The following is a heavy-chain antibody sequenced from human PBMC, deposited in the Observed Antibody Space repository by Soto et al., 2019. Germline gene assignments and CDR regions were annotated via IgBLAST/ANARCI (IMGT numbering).Heavy chain of an antibody. CDR3: ARQNLNYHDSTGYGYSIDY. Sequence: GGSLRLSCAASGFDFSDYYMTWIRQAPGKGLEWVSYIGTSVNTVFYADSVKGRFTISRDNAKKSLYLQMNGLRADDTAVYYCARQNLNYHDSTGYGYSIDYWGQGTLVTVSS. V-gene: IGHV3-11*01. J-gene: IGHJ4*02. CDR2: IGTSVNTV. D-gene: IGHD3-22*01. CDR1: GFDFSDYY.